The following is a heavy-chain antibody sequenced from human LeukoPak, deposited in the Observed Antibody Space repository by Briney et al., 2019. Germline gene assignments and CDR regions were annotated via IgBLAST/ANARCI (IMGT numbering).Heavy chain of an antibody. CDR2: ISSSSSTI. J-gene: IGHJ4*02. D-gene: IGHD6-13*01. V-gene: IGHV3-48*04. Sequence: GGSLRLSCAASGFTFSSYSMNWVRQAPGKGLEWVSYISSSSSTIYYADSVKGRFTISRDNAKNSLYLQMNSLRAEDTAVYYCAREPTKMNIAAAGTFDYWGQGTLVTVSS. CDR1: GFTFSSYS. CDR3: AREPTKMNIAAAGTFDY.